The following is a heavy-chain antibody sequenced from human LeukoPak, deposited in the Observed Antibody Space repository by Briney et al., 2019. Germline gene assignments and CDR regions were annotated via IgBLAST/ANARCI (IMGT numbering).Heavy chain of an antibody. CDR1: GYIFATYW. V-gene: IGHV5-51*01. CDR3: ARCRYSSYGMDV. CDR2: IYPGDSDT. Sequence: GESLKISCKGSGYIFATYWIGWVRQMPRKGLEWMGIIYPGDSDTRYSPSFRGQVTISADKSISTAYLQWSSLKASDTAMYYCARCRYSSYGMDVWGQGTTVTVSS. J-gene: IGHJ6*02. D-gene: IGHD5-12*01.